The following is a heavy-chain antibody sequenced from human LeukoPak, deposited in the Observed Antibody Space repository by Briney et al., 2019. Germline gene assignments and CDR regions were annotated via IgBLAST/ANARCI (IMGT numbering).Heavy chain of an antibody. J-gene: IGHJ4*02. V-gene: IGHV3-21*01. D-gene: IGHD2-21*01. CDR2: ISSSSSYI. CDR3: ARRSPIAH. Sequence: GGSLSLSCAASGFTFSSYSMNWVRQAPGKGLEWVSSISSSSSYIYYADSVKGRFNICRDNAKKSLCVHMNSLRDDVRAVHDCARRSPIAHWGQGTLVTVSS. CDR1: GFTFSSYS.